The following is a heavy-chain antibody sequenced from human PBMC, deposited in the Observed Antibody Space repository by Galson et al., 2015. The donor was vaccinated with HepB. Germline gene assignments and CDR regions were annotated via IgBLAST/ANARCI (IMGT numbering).Heavy chain of an antibody. CDR3: ARRSSSSRFLSGYFYYMDV. CDR2: ISSSGSHI. Sequence: SLRLSCAASGFIFSNYNMNWVRQAPGKGLEWVSSISSSGSHIYYADSVKGRFTISRDNAKNSLYLQMNSLRAEDTAVYYCARRSSSSRFLSGYFYYMDVWGKGTTVTVSS. D-gene: IGHD6-6*01. V-gene: IGHV3-21*01. CDR1: GFIFSNYN. J-gene: IGHJ6*03.